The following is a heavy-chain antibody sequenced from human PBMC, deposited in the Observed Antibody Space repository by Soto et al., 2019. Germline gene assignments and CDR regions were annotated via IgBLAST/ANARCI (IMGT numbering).Heavy chain of an antibody. CDR3: ARRYGSCFDY. D-gene: IGHD5-18*01. V-gene: IGHV4-59*08. CDR1: GGSISSYY. J-gene: IGHJ4*02. CDR2: IYYIGST. Sequence: SETLSLTCTVSGGSISSYYWSWIRQPPGKVLVLIGYIYYIGSTNYNPSLNSRVIISVDTSKIQFSLKLSSVTAADTAVYYCARRYGSCFDYWGQGTLVTVSS.